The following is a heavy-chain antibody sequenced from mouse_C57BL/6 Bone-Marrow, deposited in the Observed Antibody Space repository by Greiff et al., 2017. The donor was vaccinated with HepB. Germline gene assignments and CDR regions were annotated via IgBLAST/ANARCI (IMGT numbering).Heavy chain of an antibody. D-gene: IGHD1-1*01. CDR3: ANYYGSSWYFDV. CDR2: INPSTGGT. J-gene: IGHJ1*03. Sequence: EVKVVESGPELVKPGASVKISCKASGYSFTGYYMNWVKQSPEKSLEWIGEINPSTGGTTYNQKFKAKATLTVDKSSSTAYMQLKSLTSEDSAVYYCANYYGSSWYFDVWGTGTTVTVSS. V-gene: IGHV1-42*01. CDR1: GYSFTGYY.